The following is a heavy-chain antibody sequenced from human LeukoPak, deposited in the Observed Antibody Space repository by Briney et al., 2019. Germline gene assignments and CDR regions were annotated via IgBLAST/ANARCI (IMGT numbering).Heavy chain of an antibody. CDR1: GGTFSSYA. V-gene: IGHV1-69*01. CDR3: ARTGSTGTYDYFDY. Sequence: GASVTVSCTASGGTFSSYAISWVRQAPGQGLEWMGGIIPIIGTANYAQKFQGRVTITADESTSTAYMELSSLRSEDTAVYYCARTGSTGTYDYFDYWGQGTLVTVSS. J-gene: IGHJ4*02. D-gene: IGHD1-1*01. CDR2: IIPIIGTA.